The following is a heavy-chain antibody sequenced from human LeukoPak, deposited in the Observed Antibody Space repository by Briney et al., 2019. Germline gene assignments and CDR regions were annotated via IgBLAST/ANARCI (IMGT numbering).Heavy chain of an antibody. D-gene: IGHD6-19*01. CDR1: GFTFSTYS. CDR2: ISRTSSYI. J-gene: IGHJ4*02. CDR3: ARVGYSSGWYLDY. Sequence: NPGGSLRLSCAASGFTFSTYSMNWVRQAPGKGLEWVSSISRTSSYIYYADSVKGRFTISRDNAQKSLYLQMNSLRAEDTAVYYCARVGYSSGWYLDYWGQGTLVT. V-gene: IGHV3-21*01.